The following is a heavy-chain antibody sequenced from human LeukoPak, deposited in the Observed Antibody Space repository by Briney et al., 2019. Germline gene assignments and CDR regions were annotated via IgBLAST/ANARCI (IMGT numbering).Heavy chain of an antibody. Sequence: ASVKVSCKASGYTFTSYGISWVRQAPGQGLEWMGWISAYNGNTNYAQKLQGRVTMTTDTSTSTAYMELRSLRSDDTAVYYCAREGQNYYGSGSYYRTPNFDYWGQGTLVTVSS. V-gene: IGHV1-18*01. J-gene: IGHJ4*02. CDR1: GYTFTSYG. CDR2: ISAYNGNT. CDR3: AREGQNYYGSGSYYRTPNFDY. D-gene: IGHD3-10*01.